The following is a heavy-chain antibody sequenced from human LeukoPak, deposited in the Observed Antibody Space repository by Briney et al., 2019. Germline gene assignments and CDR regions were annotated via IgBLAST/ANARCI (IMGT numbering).Heavy chain of an antibody. V-gene: IGHV3-66*01. J-gene: IGHJ4*02. CDR1: GFTVSSNY. Sequence: GGSLRLSCAASGFTVSSNYMTWVRQAPGKGLEWVSVIFGGGSTYYADSVKGRFTISRDNSKNTLFLQMNSLRVEDTAGYYCARGPGGYDNWGQGTLVTVSS. D-gene: IGHD3-16*01. CDR3: ARGPGGYDN. CDR2: IFGGGST.